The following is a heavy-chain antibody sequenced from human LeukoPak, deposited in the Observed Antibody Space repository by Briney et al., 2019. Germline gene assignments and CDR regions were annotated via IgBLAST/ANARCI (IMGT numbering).Heavy chain of an antibody. CDR3: ARVIMVRGVIMNWFDP. CDR2: IYPNSGGT. D-gene: IGHD3-10*01. J-gene: IGHJ5*02. Sequence: ASVKVSCKASGYTFTGYYMHWVRQAPGQGLEWVGWIYPNSGGTKYAQKFQGRVTMTRDTSISTAYLELSRLRSDDTAVYYCARVIMVRGVIMNWFDPWGQGTLVTVSS. V-gene: IGHV1-2*02. CDR1: GYTFTGYY.